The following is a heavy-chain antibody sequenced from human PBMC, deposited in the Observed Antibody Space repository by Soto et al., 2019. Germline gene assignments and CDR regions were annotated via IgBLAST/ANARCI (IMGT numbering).Heavy chain of an antibody. V-gene: IGHV3-23*01. J-gene: IGHJ6*02. D-gene: IGHD3-3*01. CDR2: ISNGGDAT. CDR3: ARETNDFWSGPPLYGMDV. Sequence: PGGSLRLSCTGSGFTFGSYGMSWVRQVPGKGLEWVSFISNGGDATHYAASVKGRFTISRDNSKNTLYLQMNSLRAEDTAVYYCARETNDFWSGPPLYGMDVWGQGTTVTVSS. CDR1: GFTFGSYG.